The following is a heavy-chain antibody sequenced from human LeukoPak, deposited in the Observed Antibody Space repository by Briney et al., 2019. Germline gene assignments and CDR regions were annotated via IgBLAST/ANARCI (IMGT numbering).Heavy chain of an antibody. V-gene: IGHV3-23*01. D-gene: IGHD3-10*01. Sequence: GESLRLSCAASGFTFSIYTMNWVRQAPGKGLEWVSAISGSGGSTYYADSVKGRFTISRDHSKNTMYLQMNSLRADDTAVYYCAKVGDSTMVPGVLRFDPWGQGTLVTVSS. CDR3: AKVGDSTMVPGVLRFDP. CDR2: ISGSGGST. CDR1: GFTFSIYT. J-gene: IGHJ5*02.